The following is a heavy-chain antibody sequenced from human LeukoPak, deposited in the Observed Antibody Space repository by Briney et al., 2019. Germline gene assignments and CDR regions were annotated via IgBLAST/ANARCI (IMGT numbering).Heavy chain of an antibody. Sequence: SETLSLTCTVSGGSISSSSYYWGWIRQPPGKGLEWIGSIYYSGSTYYNPSLKSRVTISVDTSKNQFSLKLSSVTAADTAVYYCARWLRQASYYFDYWGQGTLATVSS. J-gene: IGHJ4*02. D-gene: IGHD6-19*01. V-gene: IGHV4-39*07. CDR1: GGSISSSSYY. CDR2: IYYSGST. CDR3: ARWLRQASYYFDY.